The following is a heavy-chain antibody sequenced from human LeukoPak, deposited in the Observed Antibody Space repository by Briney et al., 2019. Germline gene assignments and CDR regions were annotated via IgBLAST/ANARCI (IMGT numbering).Heavy chain of an antibody. CDR1: GGSISSSSYS. CDR3: ARVVREGFRTYYYFDY. J-gene: IGHJ4*02. Sequence: SETLSLTCTVSGGSISSSSYSWGWIRQPPGKGLEWIGSIYYSGSTYYNPSLKSRVTISVDTSKNQFTLKLSSVTAADTAVYYCARVVREGFRTYYYFDYWGQGTLVTVSS. V-gene: IGHV4-39*06. CDR2: IYYSGST. D-gene: IGHD2-8*01.